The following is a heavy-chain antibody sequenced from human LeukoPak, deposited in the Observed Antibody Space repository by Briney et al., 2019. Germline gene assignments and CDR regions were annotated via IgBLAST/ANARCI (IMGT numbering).Heavy chain of an antibody. J-gene: IGHJ4*02. CDR1: GGSISSYY. V-gene: IGHV4-59*08. CDR2: IYYSGST. Sequence: ASETLSLTCTVSGGSISSYYWSWIRQPPGKGLEWIGYIYYSGSTNYNPSLKSRVTISVDTSKNQFSLKLSSVTAADTAVYYCASEPSSSSDTRYFDYWGQGTLVTVSS. D-gene: IGHD6-13*01. CDR3: ASEPSSSSDTRYFDY.